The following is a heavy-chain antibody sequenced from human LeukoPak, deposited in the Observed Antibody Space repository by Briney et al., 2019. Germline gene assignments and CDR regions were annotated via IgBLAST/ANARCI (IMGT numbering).Heavy chain of an antibody. V-gene: IGHV3-69-1*01. CDR2: ITITGTI. CDR3: STAKFDY. J-gene: IGHJ4*02. Sequence: GGSLTLSCAASGFTLSGYSVNSVRQAPGKGLEWVSLITITGTIYYADSVKGRFTVSRDNAKNSLYLQMNSLRAEDTAVYYCSTAKFDYWGQGTLVTVSS. CDR1: GFTLSGYS.